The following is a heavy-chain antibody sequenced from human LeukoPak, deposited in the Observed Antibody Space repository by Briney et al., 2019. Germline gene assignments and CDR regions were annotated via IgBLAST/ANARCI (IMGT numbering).Heavy chain of an antibody. CDR3: ARDSYGGNDY. J-gene: IGHJ4*02. D-gene: IGHD4-23*01. Sequence: PSETLSLTCTVSGGSISSSSYYWGWIRQPPGKGLEWIGSIYYSGSTYYNPSLKSRVTISVDTSKNQFSLKLSSVTAADTAVYYCARDSYGGNDYWGQGTLVTVSS. CDR2: IYYSGST. CDR1: GGSISSSSYY. V-gene: IGHV4-39*02.